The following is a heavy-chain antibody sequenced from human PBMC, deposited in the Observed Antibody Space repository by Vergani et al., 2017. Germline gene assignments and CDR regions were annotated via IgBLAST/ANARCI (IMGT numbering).Heavy chain of an antibody. J-gene: IGHJ6*02. CDR3: TNIPGLSTTRHYYAMDV. CDR1: GFKFSDHY. CDR2: ISPGASTV. Sequence: LVESGGGSVKPGGSLRLSCAASGFKFSDHYMSWIRQAPGKGLEWVSHISPGASTVSYTDSVTGRFTVSRDNDNNSLTLDLTTLRVYDTAVSYCTNIPGLSTTRHYYAMDVWGQGTTVIVSS. D-gene: IGHD1-1*01. V-gene: IGHV3-11*04.